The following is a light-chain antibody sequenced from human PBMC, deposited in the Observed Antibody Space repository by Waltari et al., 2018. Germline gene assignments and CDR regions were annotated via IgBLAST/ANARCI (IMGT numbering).Light chain of an antibody. CDR3: CSHGGFDTFWV. V-gene: IGLV2-11*01. J-gene: IGLJ3*02. CDR1: TSHRGGSDF. Sequence: QSALTPPRSVSGSPGQSVTISCTGTTSHRGGSDFLHWYQQHPGKAPKLIIHYVIQRPSGVPDRFSGSKAGNTASLTITGLRDDDEAEYFCCSHGGFDTFWVFGGGTKVIVL. CDR2: YVI.